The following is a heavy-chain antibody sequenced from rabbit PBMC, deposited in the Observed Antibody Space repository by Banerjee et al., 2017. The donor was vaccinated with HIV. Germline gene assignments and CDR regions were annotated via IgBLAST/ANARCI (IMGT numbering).Heavy chain of an antibody. Sequence: GDLVKPEGSLTLTCTASGFSFSSGYDMCWVRQAPGKGLEWIACIYTNSGNIDYASWVNGRFTISKTSSTTVTLQMTSLTAADTATYFCARGSIRDAYALWGPGTLVTVS. D-gene: IGHD2-1*01. CDR1: GFSFSSGYD. CDR3: ARGSIRDAYAL. CDR2: IYTNSGNI. J-gene: IGHJ4*01. V-gene: IGHV1S40*01.